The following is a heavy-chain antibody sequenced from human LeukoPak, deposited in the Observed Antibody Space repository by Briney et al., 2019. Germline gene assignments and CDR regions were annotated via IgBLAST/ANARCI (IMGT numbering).Heavy chain of an antibody. CDR3: AKDSYLIDIVVVVAASSDY. Sequence: PGGSPRLSCAASGFTFSSYAMSWVRQAPGKGLEWVSAISGSGGSTYYADSVKGRFTISRDNSKNTLYLQMNSLRAEDTAVYYCAKDSYLIDIVVVVAASSDYWGQGTLVTVSS. V-gene: IGHV3-23*01. D-gene: IGHD2-15*01. J-gene: IGHJ4*02. CDR1: GFTFSSYA. CDR2: ISGSGGST.